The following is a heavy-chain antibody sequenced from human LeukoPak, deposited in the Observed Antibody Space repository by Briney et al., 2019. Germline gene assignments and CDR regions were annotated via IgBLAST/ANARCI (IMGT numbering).Heavy chain of an antibody. V-gene: IGHV4-39*01. CDR3: ATVARPIVGATTDDY. Sequence: SETLSLTCTVSGGSISSSSYCWGWIRQPPGKGLEWIGSIYHSGSTYYNPSLKSRVTISVDTSKNQFSLKLSSVTAADTAVYYCATVARPIVGATTDDYWGQGTLVTVSS. CDR2: IYHSGST. CDR1: GGSISSSSYC. J-gene: IGHJ4*02. D-gene: IGHD1-26*01.